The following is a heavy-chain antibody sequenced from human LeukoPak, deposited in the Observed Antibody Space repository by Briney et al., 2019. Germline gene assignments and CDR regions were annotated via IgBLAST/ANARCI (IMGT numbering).Heavy chain of an antibody. D-gene: IGHD6-13*01. CDR1: GGSISSYY. J-gene: IGHJ1*01. CDR2: IYYSGST. CDR3: AGVLAAAGTRYFQH. Sequence: SETLSPTCTVSGGSISSYYWSWIRQPPGKGLEWIGYIYYSGSTNYNPSLKSRVTISVDTSKNQFSLKLSSVTAADTAVYYCAGVLAAAGTRYFQHWGQGTLVTVPS. V-gene: IGHV4-59*08.